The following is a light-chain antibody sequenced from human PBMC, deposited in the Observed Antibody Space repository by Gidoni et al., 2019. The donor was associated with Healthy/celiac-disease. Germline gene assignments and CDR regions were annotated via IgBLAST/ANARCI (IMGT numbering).Light chain of an antibody. Sequence: EIVLPQSPGTLSLSPWERATLSCRASQSVSSSYLAWYQQKPGQAPRLIIYGASSRATGIPDRFSCSGSGTDFTLTISRLEPEDFAVYYCQQYGSSPPRYTFGQGTKLEIK. CDR1: QSVSSSY. V-gene: IGKV3-20*01. CDR2: GAS. J-gene: IGKJ2*01. CDR3: QQYGSSPPRYT.